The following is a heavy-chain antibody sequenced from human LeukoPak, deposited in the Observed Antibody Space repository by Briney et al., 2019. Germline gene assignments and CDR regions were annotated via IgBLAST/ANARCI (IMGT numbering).Heavy chain of an antibody. CDR3: AKDLYYYGSGSLSVFDY. J-gene: IGHJ4*02. Sequence: GGSLRLSCAAAGFTVSSYAMSWVRQAPGKGLEWVSAISGSGGSTYYADSVKGRFTISRDNSKNTLYLQMNSLRAEDTAVYYCAKDLYYYGSGSLSVFDYWGQGTLVTVSS. V-gene: IGHV3-23*01. CDR2: ISGSGGST. CDR1: GFTVSSYA. D-gene: IGHD3-10*01.